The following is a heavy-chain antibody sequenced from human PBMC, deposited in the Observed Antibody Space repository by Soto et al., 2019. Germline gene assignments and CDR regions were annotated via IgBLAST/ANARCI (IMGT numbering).Heavy chain of an antibody. CDR1: GGSSNSGGYY. D-gene: IGHD3-3*01. CDR2: IYYSGST. V-gene: IGHV4-31*03. CDR3: ARSVTITTPTYYYYMDV. Sequence: SETLSLTCTVSGGSSNSGGYYWSWIRQHPGKGLEWIGYIYYSGSTYYNPSPKSRVTISVDTSKNQSSLKLSSVTAADTAVYYCARSVTITTPTYYYYMDVWGNGTTVTVSS. J-gene: IGHJ6*03.